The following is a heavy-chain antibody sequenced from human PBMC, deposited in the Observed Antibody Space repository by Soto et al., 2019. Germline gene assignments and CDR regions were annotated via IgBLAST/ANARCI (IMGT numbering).Heavy chain of an antibody. Sequence: QVQLVQSGAEVKKPGSSVKVSCKASGGTFSSYAISWVRQAPGQGLEWMGGIIPIFGTANYAQKFHVRVTITADESTSTDYMELSSLRSEDTAVYYCARKGSYGGYYYYGMEVWGQGTTVTVSS. CDR2: IIPIFGTA. CDR1: GGTFSSYA. V-gene: IGHV1-69*01. J-gene: IGHJ6*02. D-gene: IGHD5-18*01. CDR3: ARKGSYGGYYYYGMEV.